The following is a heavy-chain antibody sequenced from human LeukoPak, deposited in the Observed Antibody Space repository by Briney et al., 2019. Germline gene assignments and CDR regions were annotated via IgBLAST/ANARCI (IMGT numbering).Heavy chain of an antibody. V-gene: IGHV3-33*06. D-gene: IGHD1-26*01. J-gene: IGHJ4*02. CDR3: AKDLSLGAIDY. CDR1: GFTFSSYG. CDR2: VWYDGSNK. Sequence: GGSLRLSCAASGFTFSSYGMHWVRQAPGKGLEWVAVVWYDGSNKYYADSVKGRFTTSRDNSKNTLYLQMNSLRAEDTAVYYCAKDLSLGAIDYWGQGTLVTVSS.